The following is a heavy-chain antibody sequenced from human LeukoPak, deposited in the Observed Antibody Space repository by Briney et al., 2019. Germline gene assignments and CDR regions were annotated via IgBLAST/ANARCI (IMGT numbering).Heavy chain of an antibody. J-gene: IGHJ4*02. CDR1: GFTFSSYS. D-gene: IGHD2-15*01. CDR2: ISSSSSYI. Sequence: GGSLRLSCAASGFTFSSYSMNWVRQAPGKGLEWVSSISSSSSYIYYADSVKGRFTTSRDNAKNSLYLQMNSLRAEDTAVYYCATSPKPYCSGGSCYPPWGQGTLVTVSS. V-gene: IGHV3-21*01. CDR3: ATSPKPYCSGGSCYPP.